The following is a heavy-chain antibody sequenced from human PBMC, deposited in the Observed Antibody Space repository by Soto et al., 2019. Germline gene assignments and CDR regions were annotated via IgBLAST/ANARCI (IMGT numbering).Heavy chain of an antibody. J-gene: IGHJ4*02. CDR2: IYYSGST. D-gene: IGHD2-15*01. CDR3: ARNERPTCSGGSCYGSGPLDY. Sequence: SETLSLTCTVSGGSISSGGYYWSWIRQHPGKGLEWIGYIYYSGSTYYNPSLKSRVTISVDTSKNQFSQKLSSMTAADTAVYYCARNERPTCSGGSCYGSGPLDYWGQGTLVTVSS. V-gene: IGHV4-31*03. CDR1: GGSISSGGYY.